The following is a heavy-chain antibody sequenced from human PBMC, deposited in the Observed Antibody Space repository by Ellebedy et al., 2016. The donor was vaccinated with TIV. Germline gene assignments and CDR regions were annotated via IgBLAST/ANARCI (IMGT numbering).Heavy chain of an antibody. CDR2: IGSRSEYT. D-gene: IGHD3-9*01. Sequence: GESLKISCAASGFTFSNYAMAWVRQAPGKGLEWVSAIGSRSEYTFYADSVKGRFTFSRDNYKNTLYLQMNRLRAEETAVYYCAKELVSRDSLSLDYWGLGTLVTVSS. J-gene: IGHJ4*02. CDR1: GFTFSNYA. CDR3: AKELVSRDSLSLDY. V-gene: IGHV3-23*01.